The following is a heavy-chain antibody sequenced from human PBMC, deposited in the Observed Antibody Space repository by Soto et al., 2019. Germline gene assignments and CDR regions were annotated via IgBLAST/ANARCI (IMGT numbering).Heavy chain of an antibody. CDR1: GGSISSSSYY. Sequence: QLQLQESGPELVKPSETLSLTCTVSGGSISSSSYYWGWIRQPPGKGLEWIGSIYYSGSTYYNPSLKGRVTISVDTSKNQFSLKLSSVTAGDTAVYYCARQDYYGSGSYYNYYYYMDVWGKGTTVTVSS. CDR3: ARQDYYGSGSYYNYYYYMDV. J-gene: IGHJ6*03. D-gene: IGHD3-10*01. CDR2: IYYSGST. V-gene: IGHV4-39*01.